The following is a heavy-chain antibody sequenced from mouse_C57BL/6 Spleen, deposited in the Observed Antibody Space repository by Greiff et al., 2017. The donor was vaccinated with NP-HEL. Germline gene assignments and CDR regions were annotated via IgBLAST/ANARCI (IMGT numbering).Heavy chain of an antibody. CDR2: ISSGGSYT. Sequence: EVKVVESGGDLVKPGGSLKLSCAASGFTFSSYGMSWVRQTPDKRLEWVATISSGGSYTYYPDSVKGRFTISRDNAKNTLYLQMSSLKSEDTAMYYCAAYYDGFAYWGQGTLVTVSA. D-gene: IGHD2-4*01. V-gene: IGHV5-6*01. J-gene: IGHJ3*01. CDR1: GFTFSSYG. CDR3: AAYYDGFAY.